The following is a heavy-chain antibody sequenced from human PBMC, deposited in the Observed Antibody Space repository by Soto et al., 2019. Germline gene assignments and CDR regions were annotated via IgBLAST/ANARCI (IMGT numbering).Heavy chain of an antibody. V-gene: IGHV4-59*01. CDR1: GGSISSYY. CDR2: IYYSGST. J-gene: IGHJ4*02. CDR3: ARESTSHWVDY. Sequence: SETLSLTCTVSGGSISSYYWSWIRQPPGKGLEWIGYIYYSGSTNYNPSLKSRVTISVDTSKNQFSLKLSSVTAADTAVYYCARESTSHWVDYWGQGTLVTISS. D-gene: IGHD2-2*01.